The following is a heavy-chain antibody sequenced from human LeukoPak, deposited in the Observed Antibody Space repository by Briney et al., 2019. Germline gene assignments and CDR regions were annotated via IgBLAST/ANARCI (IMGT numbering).Heavy chain of an antibody. CDR1: GFTFSSSG. Sequence: GRSLRLSCAAAGFTFSSSGMHWVRQDPGKGLEWVAVISYDGTNKYFADSVKGRFTISRDNSKNTLYLQMNSLRADNTAVYYCASARALYGYSGYDEPYFDCWGQGTLVTVSS. D-gene: IGHD5-12*01. CDR3: ASARALYGYSGYDEPYFDC. V-gene: IGHV3-30*03. J-gene: IGHJ4*02. CDR2: ISYDGTNK.